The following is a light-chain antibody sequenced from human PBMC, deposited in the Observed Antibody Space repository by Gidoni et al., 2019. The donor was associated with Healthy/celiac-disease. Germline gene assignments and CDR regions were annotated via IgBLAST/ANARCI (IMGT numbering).Light chain of an antibody. CDR1: QSISSY. V-gene: IGKV1-39*01. CDR3: QQSYSTPRA. Sequence: EIQMTQSPSSLSASVGDRATITCRASQSISSYLNWYQQKPGKAPRLLIYAASSLQSGVPSRFSGSGSGTDFTLTISSLQPEDFAAYYCQQSYSTPRAFGPGTKVDIK. CDR2: AAS. J-gene: IGKJ3*01.